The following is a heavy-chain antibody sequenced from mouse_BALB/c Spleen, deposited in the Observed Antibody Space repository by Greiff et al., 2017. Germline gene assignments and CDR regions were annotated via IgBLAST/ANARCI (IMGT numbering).Heavy chain of an antibody. Sequence: QVQLQQPGAELVRPGASVKLSCKASGYTFTSYWINWVKQRPGQGLEWIGNIYPSDSYTNYNQKFKDKATLTVDKSSSTAYMQLSSPTSEDSAVYYCTRGTTGWYFDVWGAGTTVTVSS. V-gene: IGHV1-69*02. CDR3: TRGTTGWYFDV. J-gene: IGHJ1*01. CDR1: GYTFTSYW. CDR2: IYPSDSYT. D-gene: IGHD1-1*01.